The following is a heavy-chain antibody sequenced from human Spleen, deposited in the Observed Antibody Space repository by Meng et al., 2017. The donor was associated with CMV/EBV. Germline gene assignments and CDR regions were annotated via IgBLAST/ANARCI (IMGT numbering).Heavy chain of an antibody. J-gene: IGHJ4*02. Sequence: SETLSLTCTVSGGSISTGDYYWSWIRQHPGKGLEWIGYIYYSGGTYYNPSLKSRATISVDTSKNQFSLELISVTAADTAVFYCAWGSGGITGFDSWGQGTLVTVSS. CDR1: GGSISTGDYY. CDR3: AWGSGGITGFDS. CDR2: IYYSGGT. D-gene: IGHD1-14*01. V-gene: IGHV4-31*03.